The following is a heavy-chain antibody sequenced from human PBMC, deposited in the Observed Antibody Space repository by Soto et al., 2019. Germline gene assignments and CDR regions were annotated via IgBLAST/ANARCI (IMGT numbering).Heavy chain of an antibody. D-gene: IGHD6-19*01. CDR3: AKDGGSGWLFDY. J-gene: IGHJ4*02. V-gene: IGHV3-30*18. Sequence: QVQLVESGGGVVQPGRSLRLSCAASGFTLSSYGMHWVRQAPGKGLEWVAVISYDGSNKYYADSVKGRFTISRDNSKNTLYLQMNSLRAEDTAVYYCAKDGGSGWLFDYWGQGTLVTVSS. CDR2: ISYDGSNK. CDR1: GFTLSSYG.